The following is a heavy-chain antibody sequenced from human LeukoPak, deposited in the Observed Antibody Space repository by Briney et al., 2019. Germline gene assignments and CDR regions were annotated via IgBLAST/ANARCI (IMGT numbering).Heavy chain of an antibody. D-gene: IGHD3-10*01. V-gene: IGHV3-23*01. CDR2: IGGSGGRT. Sequence: GGSLRLSCATSGFTFSDFAMSWVRQAPGKGLEWVSAIGGSGGRTYYADSVKGRFTISRDNSKNMLYLQMNSLRAEDTAVYYCARAQITMVRGLSPIDFWGQGTLVTVSS. CDR3: ARAQITMVRGLSPIDF. J-gene: IGHJ4*02. CDR1: GFTFSDFA.